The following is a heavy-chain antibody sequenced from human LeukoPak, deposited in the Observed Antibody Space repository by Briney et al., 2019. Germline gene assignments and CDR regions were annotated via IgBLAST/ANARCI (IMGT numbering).Heavy chain of an antibody. Sequence: GRSLRLSCAASGFTFDDYAMHWVRQAPGKGLEWVSGISWNSGSIGYADSVKGRFTISRDNAKNSLYLQMNSLRAEDTALYYCAKGTRRELPLPVDYWGQGTLVTVSS. CDR1: GFTFDDYA. CDR2: ISWNSGSI. J-gene: IGHJ4*02. V-gene: IGHV3-9*01. CDR3: AKGTRRELPLPVDY. D-gene: IGHD1-26*01.